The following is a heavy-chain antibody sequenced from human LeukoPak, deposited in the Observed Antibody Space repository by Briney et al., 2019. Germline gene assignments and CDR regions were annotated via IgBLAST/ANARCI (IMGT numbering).Heavy chain of an antibody. CDR3: AKDRSSAWYAGGFDY. J-gene: IGHJ4*02. V-gene: IGHV3-23*01. CDR1: GFTFSSYV. Sequence: GGSLRLSCAASGFTFSSYVMTWVRQAPGKGLEWVSGISGSGASTYYADSVRGRFTISRDNSNNTLYLQMNSLRAEDTAVYYCAKDRSSAWYAGGFDYWGQGTLVTVSS. CDR2: ISGSGAST. D-gene: IGHD6-19*01.